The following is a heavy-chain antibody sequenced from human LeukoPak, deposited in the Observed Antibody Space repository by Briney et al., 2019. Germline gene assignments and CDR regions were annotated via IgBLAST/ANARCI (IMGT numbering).Heavy chain of an antibody. Sequence: PGGSLRLSCAASGFTFSSYWMSWVRQAPGKGLEWVANIKQDGSEKYYVDSVKGRFTISRDNAKNSLYLQMNSLRAEDTAVYYCARRITIFGAYYFDYWGQGTLVTVSS. V-gene: IGHV3-7*01. J-gene: IGHJ4*02. CDR3: ARRITIFGAYYFDY. CDR2: IKQDGSEK. D-gene: IGHD3-3*01. CDR1: GFTFSSYW.